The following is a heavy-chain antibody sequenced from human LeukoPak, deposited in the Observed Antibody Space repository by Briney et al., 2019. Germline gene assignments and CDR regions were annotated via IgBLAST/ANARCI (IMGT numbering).Heavy chain of an antibody. Sequence: GGSLRLSCAASGFTFSSYAMSWVRQAPGKGLEWLSAVSGSGVSTYYADSVKGRFTISRDNSKNTLYLQMYSLRAEDTAVYYCAKVGSGWYYFDYWGQGTLATVSS. CDR2: VSGSGVST. J-gene: IGHJ4*02. CDR1: GFTFSSYA. D-gene: IGHD6-19*01. V-gene: IGHV3-23*01. CDR3: AKVGSGWYYFDY.